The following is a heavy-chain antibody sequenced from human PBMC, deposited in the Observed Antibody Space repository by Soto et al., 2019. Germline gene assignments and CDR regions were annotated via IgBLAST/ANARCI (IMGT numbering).Heavy chain of an antibody. J-gene: IGHJ6*02. CDR1: GYSFPSDW. D-gene: IGHD2-2*01. V-gene: IGHV5-51*01. CDR3: ARIPHSTTSYYDHNFCMDV. CDR2: IYPADSDT. Sequence: GESLKISCKGSGYSFPSDWIGWVRQMPGKGLEWMGSIYPADSDTRYSPAFQGQVTISADKSIRTAYLQWSSLKASDTATYYCARIPHSTTSYYDHNFCMDVWGQGTTVTVSS.